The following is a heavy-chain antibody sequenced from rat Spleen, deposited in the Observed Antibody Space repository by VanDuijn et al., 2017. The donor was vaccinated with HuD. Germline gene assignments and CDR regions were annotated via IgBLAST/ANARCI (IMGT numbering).Heavy chain of an antibody. V-gene: IGHV5-25*01. Sequence: EVQLVESGGGSLQPGRSMKLSCAASGFTFSNYDMAWVRQAPTKGLEWVASISYDGTATYYRDSVKGRFTLSRDNAKSTLYLQMGSLRSEDTAIYYCARPTTGIPFNYWGQGVMVTVSS. D-gene: IGHD1-9*01. CDR1: GFTFSNYD. CDR2: ISYDGTAT. J-gene: IGHJ2*01. CDR3: ARPTTGIPFNY.